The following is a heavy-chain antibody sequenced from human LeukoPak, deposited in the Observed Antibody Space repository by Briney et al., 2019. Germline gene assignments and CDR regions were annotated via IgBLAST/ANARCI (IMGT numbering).Heavy chain of an antibody. J-gene: IGHJ4*02. CDR1: GGSISSDNYY. V-gene: IGHV4-39*01. Sequence: SETLSLTCTVSGGSISSDNYYWGWIRQPPGKGLEWIGSIYYSGSTYYNPSLRSRVTKSVDSSKNQFSLKLSSVTAADTAVYYCARAYDWNGDYFDYWGQGTLVTVSS. D-gene: IGHD3-16*01. CDR3: ARAYDWNGDYFDY. CDR2: IYYSGST.